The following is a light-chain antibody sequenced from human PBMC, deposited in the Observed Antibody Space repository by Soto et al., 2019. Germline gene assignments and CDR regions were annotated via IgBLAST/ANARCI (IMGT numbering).Light chain of an antibody. CDR3: QQYNNWPPET. J-gene: IGKJ4*01. Sequence: EIVITQSPATLSFYPLEIATLSCRASQSVSSNLAWYQQKAGQAPSLLIYDAFTRATGTPARFSGSGSGTEFTLAVSSLQSEDYAVYYCQQYNNWPPETFGGGTKVDIK. CDR2: DAF. CDR1: QSVSSN. V-gene: IGKV3D-15*01.